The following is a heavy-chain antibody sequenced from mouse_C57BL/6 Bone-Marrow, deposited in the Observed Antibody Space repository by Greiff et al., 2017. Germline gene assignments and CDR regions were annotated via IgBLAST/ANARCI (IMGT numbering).Heavy chain of an antibody. CDR3: ARHDRLRGAFDK. J-gene: IGHJ4*01. V-gene: IGHV1-82*01. CDR2: FYPGDGGT. CDR1: GYAFTGSS. Sequence: VQLLESGPELVKPGASVKMSCKASGYAFTGSSINWVKQRPGKGLEWIGRFYPGDGGTKYNGKFKGKATLTADKSSSSAYMELSSLTSEDSAVYFCARHDRLRGAFDKWGQGTGATVSA. D-gene: IGHD3-2*02.